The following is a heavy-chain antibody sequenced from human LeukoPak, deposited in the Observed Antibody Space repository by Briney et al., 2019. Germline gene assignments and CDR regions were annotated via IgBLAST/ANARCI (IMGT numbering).Heavy chain of an antibody. D-gene: IGHD4-23*01. CDR3: AKPTRGSGNSFLIDF. CDR1: GFTFSTYG. J-gene: IGHJ4*02. CDR2: ISDDADRE. V-gene: IGHV3-30*18. Sequence: GGSLRLSCAASGFTFSTYGMHWVRQAPGKGLEWLAVISDDADREYYGDSVKGRFSISRDNSRNTLFLQMNSLRAEDTAVYFCAKPTRGSGNSFLIDFWGQGTLVTVSS.